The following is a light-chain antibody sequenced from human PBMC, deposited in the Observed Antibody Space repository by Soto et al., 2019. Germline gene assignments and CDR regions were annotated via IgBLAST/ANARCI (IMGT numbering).Light chain of an antibody. CDR2: DAS. V-gene: IGKV3-11*01. Sequence: EIVLPQSPATLSLSTGERATHSCRASQSVSSYLAWYQQKPGQAPRLHIYDASNRANGIPARFSGSGSGTDFTLTISSLEPEEFAVYYCQERSNWPITFGQGTRLEIK. CDR1: QSVSSY. J-gene: IGKJ5*01. CDR3: QERSNWPIT.